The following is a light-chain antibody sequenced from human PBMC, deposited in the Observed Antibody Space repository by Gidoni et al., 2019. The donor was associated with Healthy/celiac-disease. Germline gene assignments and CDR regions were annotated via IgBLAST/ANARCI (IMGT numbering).Light chain of an antibody. CDR1: SSNIRAGYD. J-gene: IGLJ3*02. CDR2: GNS. CDR3: QSYDSSRGGV. V-gene: IGLV1-40*01. Sequence: QSVLTQPPSVSGAPGQRVTISCTGSSSNIRAGYDVHWYQQLPGTAPKLPIYGNSNRPAGVPDRFSGSKSGTSASLAITGLQAEDEADYYCQSYDSSRGGVFGGGTKLTVL.